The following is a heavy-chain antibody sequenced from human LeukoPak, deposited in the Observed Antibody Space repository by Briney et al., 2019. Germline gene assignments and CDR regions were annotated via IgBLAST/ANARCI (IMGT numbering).Heavy chain of an antibody. CDR3: VRANRGTYLIY. CDR2: IYHSGAT. D-gene: IGHD1-26*01. Sequence: SGTLSLTCAVSGDSVSSDNWWSWVRQPPGKGLEWIGKIYHSGATNYKSSLKSRVTISMDKSKNQFSLNVNFVTAADTAVYYCVRANRGTYLIYWDQGTLVTVSS. V-gene: IGHV4-4*02. J-gene: IGHJ4*02. CDR1: GDSVSSDNW.